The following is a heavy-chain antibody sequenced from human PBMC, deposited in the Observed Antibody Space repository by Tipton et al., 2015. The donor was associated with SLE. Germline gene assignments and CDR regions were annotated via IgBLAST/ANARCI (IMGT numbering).Heavy chain of an antibody. V-gene: IGHV4-59*08. CDR3: ARRFRDSYYFDY. CDR2: ISYSGRS. J-gene: IGHJ4*02. CDR1: GVSINDHS. Sequence: LRLSCTVSGVSINDHSWGWIRQPPGKGLEWIGYISYSGRSNYNPSLKSQVTISLDTSKNQVSLKVSSVTAADTAVYYCARRFRDSYYFDYWGQGTLVTVSS.